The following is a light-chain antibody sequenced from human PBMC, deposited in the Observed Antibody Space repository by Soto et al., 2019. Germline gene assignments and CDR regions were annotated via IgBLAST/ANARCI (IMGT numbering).Light chain of an antibody. CDR2: YDS. CDR3: QVWDSSSDHHVV. V-gene: IGLV3-21*04. CDR1: NIGSKS. J-gene: IGLJ2*01. Sequence: SYELTQPPSVSVAPGKTARITCGGNNIGSKSVHWYQQKPGQAHVLVIYYDSDRPSGIPERFSGSNSGNTATLTISRVEAGDEADYYCQVWDSSSDHHVVFGGGTKLTVL.